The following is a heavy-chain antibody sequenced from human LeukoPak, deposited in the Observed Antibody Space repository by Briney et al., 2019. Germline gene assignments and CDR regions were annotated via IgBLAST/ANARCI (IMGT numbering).Heavy chain of an antibody. V-gene: IGHV4-59*08. CDR1: GGSISSYY. CDR2: IYYSGST. D-gene: IGHD3-22*01. Sequence: SETLSLTCTVSGGSISSYYWSWIRQPPGKGLEWIGYIYYSGSTNYNPSLKSRVTISVDTSKKQFSLKLSSVTAADTAVYYCARHHPYSDSSGYPNWFDPWGQGTLVTVSS. J-gene: IGHJ5*02. CDR3: ARHHPYSDSSGYPNWFDP.